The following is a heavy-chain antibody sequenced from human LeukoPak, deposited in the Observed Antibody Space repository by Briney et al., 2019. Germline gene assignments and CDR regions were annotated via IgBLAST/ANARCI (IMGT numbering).Heavy chain of an antibody. J-gene: IGHJ3*02. CDR3: ARPIRGSYVEDAFDM. V-gene: IGHV1-2*02. CDR2: INPSSGGT. D-gene: IGHD1-26*01. Sequence: ASVKVSCKTSGYTFSDYYLHWVRQAPGQGLEWMGWINPSSGGTKYVQKFQGRVTMTRDTSISTGYMELSRLRSDDTPVYYCARPIRGSYVEDAFDMWGQGTMVTVSA. CDR1: GYTFSDYY.